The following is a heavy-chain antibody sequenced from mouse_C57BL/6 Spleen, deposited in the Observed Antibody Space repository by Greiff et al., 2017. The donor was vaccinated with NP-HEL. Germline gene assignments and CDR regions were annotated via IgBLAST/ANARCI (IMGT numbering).Heavy chain of an antibody. CDR2: IYPGDGDT. CDR3: ARWGVVASNWYFDV. J-gene: IGHJ1*03. D-gene: IGHD1-1*01. CDR1: GYAFSSYW. Sequence: QVQLQQSGAELVKPGASVKISCKASGYAFSSYWMNWVKQRPGKGLEWIGQIYPGDGDTNYNGKFKGKATLTADKSSSTAYMQLSSLTSEDSAVYFCARWGVVASNWYFDVWGTGTTVTVSS. V-gene: IGHV1-80*01.